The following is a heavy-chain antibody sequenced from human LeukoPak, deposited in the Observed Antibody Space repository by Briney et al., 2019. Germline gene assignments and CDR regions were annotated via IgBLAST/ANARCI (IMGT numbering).Heavy chain of an antibody. Sequence: GAPVKGSCKASVYSFTSYFIHCVRQAPGQGLECMGIINPNGGSTGYAQKFQGRVSMSRDTSTSTVYMELSSVRSEDTAVYYCVREGGGDRGRAFDMWGQGTMVTVSS. CDR1: VYSFTSYF. V-gene: IGHV1-46*01. CDR3: VREGGGDRGRAFDM. J-gene: IGHJ3*02. D-gene: IGHD2-21*02. CDR2: INPNGGST.